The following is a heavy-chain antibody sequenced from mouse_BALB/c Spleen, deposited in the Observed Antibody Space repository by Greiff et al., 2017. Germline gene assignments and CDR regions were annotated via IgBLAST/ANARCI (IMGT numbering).Heavy chain of an antibody. CDR2: ISSGGSYT. J-gene: IGHJ4*01. Sequence: EVQLVESGGGLVKPGGSLKLSCAASGFTFSSYAMSWVRQSPEKRLEWVAEISSGGSYTYYPDTVTGRFTISRDNAKNTLYLEMSSLRSEDTAMYYCARDGNGNYYAMDYWGQGTSVTVSS. CDR3: ARDGNGNYYAMDY. V-gene: IGHV5-9-4*01. CDR1: GFTFSSYA. D-gene: IGHD2-1*01.